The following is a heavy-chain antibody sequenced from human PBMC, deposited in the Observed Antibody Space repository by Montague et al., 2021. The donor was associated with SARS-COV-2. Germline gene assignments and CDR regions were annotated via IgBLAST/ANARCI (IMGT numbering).Heavy chain of an antibody. D-gene: IGHD3-22*01. Sequence: SDTLSLTCTVSGRSISSSSYYWGWIRQPPGKGLEWIGSIYYSGSTYYNPSLKSRVTISVDTSKNQFSLKLSSVTAADTAVYYCAREGGWLSRGSYYFDYWGQGTLVTVSS. J-gene: IGHJ4*02. CDR1: GRSISSSSYY. V-gene: IGHV4-39*07. CDR3: AREGGWLSRGSYYFDY. CDR2: IYYSGST.